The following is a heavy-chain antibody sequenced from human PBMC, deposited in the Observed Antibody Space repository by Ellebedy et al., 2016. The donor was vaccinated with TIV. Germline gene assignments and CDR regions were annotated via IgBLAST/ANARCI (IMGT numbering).Heavy chain of an antibody. CDR1: GDSISRGGYY. D-gene: IGHD4-17*01. V-gene: IGHV3-72*01. CDR2: SRDKHNSHTT. Sequence: PSETLSLTCTVSGDSISRGGYYWGWIRQHPGKGLEWVGRSRDKHNSHTTEYAASVNGRFFISRDDSKNSLYLQMNSLKIEDTAVYYCARGGVYGDYSWFDSWGQGTLVTVSS. J-gene: IGHJ5*01. CDR3: ARGGVYGDYSWFDS.